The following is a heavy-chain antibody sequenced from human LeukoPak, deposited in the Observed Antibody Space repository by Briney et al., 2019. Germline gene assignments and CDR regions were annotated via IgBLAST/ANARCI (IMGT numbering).Heavy chain of an antibody. CDR3: ARERILTGYYLGGLNFDY. Sequence: ASETLSLTCTVSGGSISSYYWSWIRQPPGKGLEWIGYIYYSGSTNYNPSLKSRVTMSVDTSKNQFSLKLSSVTAADTAVYYCARERILTGYYLGGLNFDYWGQGTLVTVSS. CDR1: GGSISSYY. V-gene: IGHV4-59*01. J-gene: IGHJ4*02. CDR2: IYYSGST. D-gene: IGHD3-9*01.